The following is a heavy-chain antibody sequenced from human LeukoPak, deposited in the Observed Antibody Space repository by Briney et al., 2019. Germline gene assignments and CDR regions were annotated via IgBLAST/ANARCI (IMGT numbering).Heavy chain of an antibody. CDR2: INHSGST. Sequence: SETLSLTCTVSGGSISSYYWSWIRQPPGKGLEWIGEINHSGSTNYNPSLKSRVTISVDTSKNQFSLKLSSVTAADTAVYYCARGRPNLGAFDIWGQGTMVTVSS. CDR3: ARGRPNLGAFDI. J-gene: IGHJ3*02. CDR1: GGSISSYY. V-gene: IGHV4-34*01.